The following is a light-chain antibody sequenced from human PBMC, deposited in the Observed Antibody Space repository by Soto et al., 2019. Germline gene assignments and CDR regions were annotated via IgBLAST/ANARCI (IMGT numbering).Light chain of an antibody. CDR3: QQYGSSPRT. J-gene: IGKJ2*01. CDR2: GGS. Sequence: EIVLTQSPGTLSLSPGERATLSCRASKSLSSGQLVWYQQKPGQAPRLLIYGGSSRANGIPSRFSGRGSGTDFTLTISRLEPEDFAVYFCQQYGSSPRTFGQGTKLEIK. V-gene: IGKV3-20*01. CDR1: KSLSSGQ.